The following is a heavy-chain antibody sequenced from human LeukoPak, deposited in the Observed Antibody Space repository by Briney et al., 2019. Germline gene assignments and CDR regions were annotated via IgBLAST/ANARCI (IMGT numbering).Heavy chain of an antibody. CDR1: GGSISSSSYY. V-gene: IGHV4-39*07. CDR2: IYYSGST. CDR3: ARDRGGSYAY. D-gene: IGHD1-26*01. Sequence: SETLSLTCTVSGGSISSSSYYWGWIRQPPGKGLEWIGSIYYSGSTYYNPSLKSRVTISVDTSKNQFSLKLSSVTAADTAVYYCARDRGGSYAYWGQGTLVTVSS. J-gene: IGHJ4*02.